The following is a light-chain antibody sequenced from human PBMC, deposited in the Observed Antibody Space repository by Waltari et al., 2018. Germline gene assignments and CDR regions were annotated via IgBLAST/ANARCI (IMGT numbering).Light chain of an antibody. Sequence: QSALTHPPPASGSPGQSVPFSCTGTSSDVGGYNYISWYQQHPGNAPKLLIYEVSKRPSGVPGRFSGSKAGNRASLSVSGLQAEDEADYYCSSYAGSNNVVFGGGTKLTVL. CDR3: SSYAGSNNVV. J-gene: IGLJ3*02. CDR1: SSDVGGYNY. CDR2: EVS. V-gene: IGLV2-8*01.